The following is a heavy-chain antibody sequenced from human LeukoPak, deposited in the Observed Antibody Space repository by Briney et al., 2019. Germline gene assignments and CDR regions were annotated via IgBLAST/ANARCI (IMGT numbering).Heavy chain of an antibody. CDR1: GFTFSSYW. D-gene: IGHD4-11*01. J-gene: IGHJ6*02. V-gene: IGHV3-74*01. CDR2: INSDGSST. CDR3: ARDVTTVTTFYGMDV. Sequence: GGSLRLSCAASGFTFSSYWMHWVRQAPGKGLVWVSRINSDGSSTSYADSVKGRFTISRDNAKNTLYLQMNSLRAEDTAVYYCARDVTTVTTFYGMDVWGQGTTVTVSS.